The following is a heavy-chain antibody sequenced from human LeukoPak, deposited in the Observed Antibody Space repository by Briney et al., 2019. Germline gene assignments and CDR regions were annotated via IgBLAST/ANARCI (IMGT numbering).Heavy chain of an antibody. D-gene: IGHD6-19*01. Sequence: GASLRLSCAASGFTFSSYAMSWVRPAPGKGLEWGSAISGSGGSTYSADSVKGRFTISRDNSKNTLYLQMNSLRAEDTAVYYCAEVSAAVPGSYGDWGQGTLVTVSS. CDR2: ISGSGGST. V-gene: IGHV3-23*01. J-gene: IGHJ4*02. CDR3: AEVSAAVPGSYGD. CDR1: GFTFSSYA.